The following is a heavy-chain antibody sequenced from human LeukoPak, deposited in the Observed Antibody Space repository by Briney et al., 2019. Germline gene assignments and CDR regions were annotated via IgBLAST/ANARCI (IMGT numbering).Heavy chain of an antibody. CDR1: GGSISSYY. Sequence: SETLSLTCTVSGGSISSYYWSWIRQPPGKGLEWLGYIYYSGSTNYNPSLKSRVTISVDTSKHQFSLTLSSVTAADTAVYYCARSVWYSSSSLIFAYYFDSWGQGTLVTVSS. D-gene: IGHD6-6*01. V-gene: IGHV4-59*12. CDR3: ARSVWYSSSSLIFAYYFDS. J-gene: IGHJ4*02. CDR2: IYYSGST.